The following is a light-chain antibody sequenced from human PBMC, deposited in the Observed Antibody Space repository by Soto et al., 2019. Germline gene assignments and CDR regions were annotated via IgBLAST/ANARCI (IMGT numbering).Light chain of an antibody. CDR3: QQRSNWPSLT. CDR1: QSVGSY. J-gene: IGKJ4*01. V-gene: IGKV3-11*01. CDR2: DAS. Sequence: EIVLIQSPATLSLSPGERATFSCRASQSVGSYLAWYQHKPGQAPRLLISDASNRATGIPARFSGSGSETDFTLTISSLEPEDSAVYYCQQRSNWPSLTFGGGTKVDIK.